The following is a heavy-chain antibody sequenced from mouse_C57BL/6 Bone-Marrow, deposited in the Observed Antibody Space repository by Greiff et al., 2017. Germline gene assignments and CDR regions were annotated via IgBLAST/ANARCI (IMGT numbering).Heavy chain of an antibody. D-gene: IGHD2-3*01. V-gene: IGHV10-1*01. J-gene: IGHJ4*01. CDR3: VRPDGYYAMDY. CDR1: GFSFNTYA. Sequence: EVQLVESGGGLVQPKGSLKLSCAASGFSFNTYAMNWVRQAPGKGLEWVARISSKSNNYATYYADSVKARFTISRAASASMLYLQMNNLKTEDTAMDYCVRPDGYYAMDYWGQGTSVTVSS. CDR2: ISSKSNNYAT.